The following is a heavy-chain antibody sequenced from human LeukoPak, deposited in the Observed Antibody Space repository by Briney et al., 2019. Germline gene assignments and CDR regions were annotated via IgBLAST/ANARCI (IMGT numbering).Heavy chain of an antibody. D-gene: IGHD6-13*01. CDR3: ARSITSSWYGDFQH. V-gene: IGHV4-59*01. CDR2: IYYSGST. J-gene: IGHJ1*01. Sequence: SETLSLTCTVSGGSISSYYWSWIRQPPGKGLEWIGYIYYSGSTKYNPSLKSRVSISVDTSKNQFSLKLSSVTAADTAVYYCARSITSSWYGDFQHWGQGTLVTVSS. CDR1: GGSISSYY.